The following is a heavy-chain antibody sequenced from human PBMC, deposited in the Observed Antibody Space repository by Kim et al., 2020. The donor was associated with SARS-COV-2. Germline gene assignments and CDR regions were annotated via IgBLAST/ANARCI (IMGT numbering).Heavy chain of an antibody. D-gene: IGHD2-21*01. CDR3: AKGAHCGGDCYAFDI. Sequence: GSGKGRFTISRDNAKTTMYLQMNSLRAEDTAVYYCAKGAHCGGDCYAFDIWGQGTMVTVSS. J-gene: IGHJ3*02. V-gene: IGHV3-23*01.